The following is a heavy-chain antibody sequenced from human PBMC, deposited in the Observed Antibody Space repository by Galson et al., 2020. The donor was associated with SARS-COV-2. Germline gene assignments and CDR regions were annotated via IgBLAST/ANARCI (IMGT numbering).Heavy chain of an antibody. CDR2: IGNTGSYK. V-gene: IGHV3-21*01. CDR3: ARDPHSSSIY. Sequence: GGSLRLSCAASGFTFSDYSMNWIRQAPGKGLEWVSSIGNTGSYKYYADSVEGRFTISRDNAKNSLYLQMNSLRAEDTAVYYCARDPHSSSIYWGQGILVTVSS. J-gene: IGHJ4*02. D-gene: IGHD6-13*01. CDR1: GFTFSDYS.